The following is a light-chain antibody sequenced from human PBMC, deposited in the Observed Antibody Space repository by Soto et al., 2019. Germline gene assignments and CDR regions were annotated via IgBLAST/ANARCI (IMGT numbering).Light chain of an antibody. CDR3: CSYAGSSTWV. CDR1: SSDGGSYNL. V-gene: IGLV2-23*02. Sequence: QSALTQPASVSGSPGQSITISCTGTSSDGGSYNLVSWYQQHPGKAPKLMIYEVSKRPSGVPNRFSGSKSGNTASLTISGLQAEDEADYYCCSYAGSSTWVFGGGTKVTVL. CDR2: EVS. J-gene: IGLJ3*02.